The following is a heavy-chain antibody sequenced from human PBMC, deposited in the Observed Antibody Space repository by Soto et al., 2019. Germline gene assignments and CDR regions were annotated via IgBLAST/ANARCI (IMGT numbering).Heavy chain of an antibody. D-gene: IGHD3-22*01. Sequence: GGSLRLSCAASGFTFSSYGMHWVRQAPGKGLEWVAVIWYDGSNKYYADSVKGRFTISRDNSKNTLYLQMNSLRAEDTAVYYCAKQRYYYDSSGYSNTDYWGQGTLVTVSS. J-gene: IGHJ4*02. CDR1: GFTFSSYG. CDR2: IWYDGSNK. CDR3: AKQRYYYDSSGYSNTDY. V-gene: IGHV3-30*02.